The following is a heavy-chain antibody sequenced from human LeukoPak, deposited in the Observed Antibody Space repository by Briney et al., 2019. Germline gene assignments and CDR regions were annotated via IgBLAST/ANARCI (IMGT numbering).Heavy chain of an antibody. J-gene: IGHJ4*02. Sequence: GASVTVSCKASGGTFSSYAISWVRQAPGQGLEWMGGIIPIFGTANYAQKFQGRVTITAGKSTSTAYMELSSLRSEDTAVYYCAREVLRYFDWSTPGYFDYWGQGTLVTVSS. CDR2: IIPIFGTA. D-gene: IGHD3-9*01. CDR1: GGTFSSYA. CDR3: AREVLRYFDWSTPGYFDY. V-gene: IGHV1-69*06.